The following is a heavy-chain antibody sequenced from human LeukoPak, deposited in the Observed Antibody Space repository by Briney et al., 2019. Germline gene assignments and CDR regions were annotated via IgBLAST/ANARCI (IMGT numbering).Heavy chain of an antibody. D-gene: IGHD6-6*01. Sequence: GGSLRLSCAASGFTFSSYGMSWVRQAPGKGLEWVSAISGSGGSTYYADSVKGRFTISRDNAKNALYLQMNSLRAEDTGVYFCARRSSRSSMDVWGKGTTVTVSS. J-gene: IGHJ6*04. CDR2: ISGSGGST. V-gene: IGHV3-23*01. CDR3: ARRSSRSSMDV. CDR1: GFTFSSYG.